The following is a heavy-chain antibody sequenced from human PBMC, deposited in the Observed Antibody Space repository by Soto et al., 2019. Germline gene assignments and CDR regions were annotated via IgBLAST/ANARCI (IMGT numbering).Heavy chain of an antibody. D-gene: IGHD2-2*01. CDR1: GGSISSYY. CDR2: IYYSGST. Sequence: SETLSLTCTVSGGSISSYYWSWIRQPPGKGLEWIGYIYYSGSTNYNPSLKSRVTISVDTSKNQFSLKLSSVTAADTAVYYCARELGYCSSTSCPQTLLDPWGQGTLVTVSS. V-gene: IGHV4-59*01. J-gene: IGHJ5*02. CDR3: ARELGYCSSTSCPQTLLDP.